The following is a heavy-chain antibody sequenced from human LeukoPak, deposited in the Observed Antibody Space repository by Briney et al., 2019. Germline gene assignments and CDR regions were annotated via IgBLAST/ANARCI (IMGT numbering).Heavy chain of an antibody. V-gene: IGHV3-30*18. CDR1: GFTLSTNC. J-gene: IGHJ4*02. CDR3: AKDLVVVAATFFDY. Sequence: GGSLRLSCAASGFTLSTNCMLWVRQAPCKGLEWVAVISYDGSNEYYADSVKGRFTTSRDNSKNTLYLQMNSLRAEDTAVYYCAKDLVVVAATFFDYWGQGTLVTVSS. D-gene: IGHD2-15*01. CDR2: ISYDGSNE.